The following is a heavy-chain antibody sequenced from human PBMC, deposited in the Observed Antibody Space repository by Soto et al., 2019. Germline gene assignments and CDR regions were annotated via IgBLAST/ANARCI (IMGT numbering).Heavy chain of an antibody. J-gene: IGHJ4*02. V-gene: IGHV3-23*01. D-gene: IGHD3-22*01. Sequence: GGSLRLSCAASGFTFSGYAMSWVRQTPGKGLEWVSSISESGSRTYYADSVEGRFTISRDNSKNTLYLQMNSLRAEDTAVYYCAKHMVVVVITTVGYFDYWGQGALVTVSS. CDR2: ISESGSRT. CDR1: GFTFSGYA. CDR3: AKHMVVVVITTVGYFDY.